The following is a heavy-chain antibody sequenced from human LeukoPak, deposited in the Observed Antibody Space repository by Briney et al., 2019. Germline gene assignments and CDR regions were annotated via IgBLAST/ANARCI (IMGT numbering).Heavy chain of an antibody. D-gene: IGHD2-2*01. CDR1: GDSVSSNGVT. J-gene: IGHJ5*02. V-gene: IGHV6-1*01. CDR3: ARRLTQYDCFDP. Sequence: SQTLSLTCAISGDSVSSNGVTWNWIRQSPSTGLEWLGRTYYRSTWYNDYAVSVRGRITVNPDTSKNQFSLHLNSVTPEDTAVYYCARRLTQYDCFDPWGQGILVTVSS. CDR2: TYYRSTWYN.